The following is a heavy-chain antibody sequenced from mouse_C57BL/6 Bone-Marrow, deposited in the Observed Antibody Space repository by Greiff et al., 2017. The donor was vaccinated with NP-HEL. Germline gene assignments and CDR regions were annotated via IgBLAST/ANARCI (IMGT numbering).Heavy chain of an antibody. V-gene: IGHV1-39*01. Sequence: VHVKQSGPELVKPGASVKISCKASGYSFTDYNMNWVKQSNGKSLEWIGVINPNYGTTSYNQKFKGKATLTVDQSSSTAYMQLNSLTSEDSAVYYCARSHYSIAWFAYWGQGTLVTVSA. J-gene: IGHJ3*01. D-gene: IGHD2-5*01. CDR3: ARSHYSIAWFAY. CDR2: INPNYGTT. CDR1: GYSFTDYN.